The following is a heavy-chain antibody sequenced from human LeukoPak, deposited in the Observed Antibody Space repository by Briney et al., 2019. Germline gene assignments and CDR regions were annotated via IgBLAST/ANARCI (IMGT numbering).Heavy chain of an antibody. Sequence: GGSLRLSCAASGFTFSSYAMHWVRQAPGKGLEWVAVISYDGSNKYYADSVKGRFTISRDNSKNTLYLQMNSLRAEDAAVYYCARASAAGTADYWGQGTLVTVSS. D-gene: IGHD6-13*01. CDR3: ARASAAGTADY. J-gene: IGHJ4*02. CDR2: ISYDGSNK. V-gene: IGHV3-30-3*01. CDR1: GFTFSSYA.